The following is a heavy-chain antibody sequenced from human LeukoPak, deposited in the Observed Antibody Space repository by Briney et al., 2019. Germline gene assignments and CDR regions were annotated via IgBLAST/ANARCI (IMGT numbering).Heavy chain of an antibody. CDR3: AKDMSGKWLQLRAFDI. V-gene: IGHV3-9*03. CDR2: ISWNSGSI. D-gene: IGHD5-24*01. CDR1: GFTFDDYA. J-gene: IGHJ3*02. Sequence: GGSLRLSCAASGFTFDDYAMHWVRQAPGKGLEWVSGISWNSGSIGYADSVKGRFTISRDNAKNSLYLQMNSLRAEDMALYYCAKDMSGKWLQLRAFDIWGQGTMVTVSS.